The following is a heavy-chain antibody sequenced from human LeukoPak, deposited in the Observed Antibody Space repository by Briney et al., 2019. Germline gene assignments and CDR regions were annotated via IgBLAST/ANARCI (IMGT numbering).Heavy chain of an antibody. V-gene: IGHV4-59*01. J-gene: IGHJ4*02. Sequence: SETLSLTCTVSGGFISSYYWSWIRQPPGKGLEWIGYIYYSGSTNYNPSLKSRVTISVDTSKNQFSLKLSSVTAADTAVYYCAGIAGDGSGSYYIDYWGQGTLVTVSS. CDR3: AGIAGDGSGSYYIDY. CDR2: IYYSGST. CDR1: GGFISSYY. D-gene: IGHD3-10*01.